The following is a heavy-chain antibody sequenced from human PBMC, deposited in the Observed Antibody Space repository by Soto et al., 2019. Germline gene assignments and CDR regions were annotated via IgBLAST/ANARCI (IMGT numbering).Heavy chain of an antibody. V-gene: IGHV1-69*02. CDR2: IIPILGIA. D-gene: IGHD3-10*01. CDR1: GGTFSSYT. Sequence: QVQLVQSGAEVKKPGSSVKVSCKASGGTFSSYTISWVRQAPGQGLEWMGRIIPILGIANYAQKFQGRVTITXDXSTSTAYMELSSLRSEDTAVYYCASAYGSGTNWFDPWGQGTLVTVSS. J-gene: IGHJ5*02. CDR3: ASAYGSGTNWFDP.